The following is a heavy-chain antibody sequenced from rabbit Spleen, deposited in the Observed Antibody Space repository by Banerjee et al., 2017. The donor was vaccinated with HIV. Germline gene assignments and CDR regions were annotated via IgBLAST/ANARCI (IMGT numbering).Heavy chain of an antibody. CDR3: ARDTSSSFSSYGMDL. Sequence: QEQLVESGGGLVQPGGSLTLSCTASGFSFSSSYFMCWVRQAPGKGPEWIACIYTKDTSYDYYASWAKGRFTISKTSSTTVTLQMTSLTAADTATYFCARDTSSSFSSYGMDLWGPGTLVTVS. J-gene: IGHJ6*01. CDR1: GFSFSSSYF. CDR2: IYTKDTSYD. D-gene: IGHD1-1*01. V-gene: IGHV1S45*01.